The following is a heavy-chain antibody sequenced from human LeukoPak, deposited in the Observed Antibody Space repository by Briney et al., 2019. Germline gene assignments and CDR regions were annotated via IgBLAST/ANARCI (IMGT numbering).Heavy chain of an antibody. CDR2: INHSGST. CDR3: ATHVASNCSSTSCYAANWFDP. V-gene: IGHV4-34*01. CDR1: GGSFSGYY. D-gene: IGHD2-2*01. J-gene: IGHJ5*02. Sequence: SETLSLTCAVYGGSFSGYYWSWIRQPPGKGLEWIGEINHSGSTNYNPSLKSRVTISVDTSKNQFSLKLSSVTAADTAVYYCATHVASNCSSTSCYAANWFDPWGQGTLVTVSS.